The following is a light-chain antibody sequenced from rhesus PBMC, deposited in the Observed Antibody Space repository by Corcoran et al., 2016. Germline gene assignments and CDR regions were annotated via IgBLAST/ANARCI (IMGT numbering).Light chain of an antibody. Sequence: DIQMTQSPSSLSASVGDRVTITCRASQGIASWLAWYQQRPGKAPKLLIYKASRLQSGVPSRFSGSGSGTDFTLTISSLQPEDFATYYGKQYSSAPPWTFGQGTKVEIK. CDR2: KAS. J-gene: IGKJ1*01. CDR1: QGIASW. V-gene: IGKV1-21*01. CDR3: KQYSSAPPWT.